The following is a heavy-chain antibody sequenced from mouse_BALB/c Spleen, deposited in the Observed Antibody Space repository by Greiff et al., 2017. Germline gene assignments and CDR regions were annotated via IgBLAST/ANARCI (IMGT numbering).Heavy chain of an antibody. CDR2: ISSGSSTI. D-gene: IGHD1-1*01. CDR1: GFTFSSFG. J-gene: IGHJ4*01. V-gene: IGHV5-17*02. CDR3: ARSNYYGSDYYAMDY. Sequence: DVHLVESGGGLVQPGGSRKLSCAASGFTFSSFGMHWVRQAPEKGLEWVAYISSGSSTIYYADTVKGRFTISRDNPKNTLFLQMTSLRSEDTAMYYCARSNYYGSDYYAMDYWGQGTSVTVSS.